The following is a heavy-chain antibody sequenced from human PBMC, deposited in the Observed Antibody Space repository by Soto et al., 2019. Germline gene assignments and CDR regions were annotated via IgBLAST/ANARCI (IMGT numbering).Heavy chain of an antibody. V-gene: IGHV3-23*01. CDR2: ISGSGGST. Sequence: EVQLLESGGGLVQPGGSLRLSCAASGFTFSSYAMSWVRQAPGKGLEWVPAISGSGGSTYYADCGKGRFTISRDNAKNTLYLQMNSLRAEDTSVYYCVLWPPYYFDYWGQGTLVTVSS. CDR1: GFTFSSYA. CDR3: VLWPPYYFDY. D-gene: IGHD3-10*01. J-gene: IGHJ4*02.